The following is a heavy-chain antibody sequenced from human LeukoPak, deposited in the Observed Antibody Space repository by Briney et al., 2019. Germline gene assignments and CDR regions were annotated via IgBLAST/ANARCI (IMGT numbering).Heavy chain of an antibody. J-gene: IGHJ6*03. CDR3: ARGTYGYYMDV. D-gene: IGHD4-17*01. CDR1: NYSISNSLY. V-gene: IGHV4-38-2*02. Sequence: SETLSLTCSGSNYSISNSLYWGWLRQPPGKGLEWIGSIYRSGSTFYNPSLKSRVTISLDTSKNQFCLKLSSVTAADTAVYFCARGTYGYYMDVWGKGTTVTVSS. CDR2: IYRSGST.